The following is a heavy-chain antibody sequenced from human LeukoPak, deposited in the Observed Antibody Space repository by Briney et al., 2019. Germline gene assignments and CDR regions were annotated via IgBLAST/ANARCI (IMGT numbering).Heavy chain of an antibody. CDR1: GFTFSSHW. V-gene: IGHV3-48*02. J-gene: IGHJ4*02. D-gene: IGHD6-19*01. Sequence: GGSLRLSCAASGFTFSSHWMTWVRQAPGKGLEWVSYISSSSSTIYYADSVKGRFTISRDNAKNSLYLQMNSLRDEDTAVYYCARAYSSGWYPPGYWGQGTLVTVSS. CDR3: ARAYSSGWYPPGY. CDR2: ISSSSSTI.